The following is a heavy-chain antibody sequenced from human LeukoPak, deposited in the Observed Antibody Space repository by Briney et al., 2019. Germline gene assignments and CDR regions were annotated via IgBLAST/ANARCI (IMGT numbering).Heavy chain of an antibody. J-gene: IGHJ4*02. Sequence: PSETLSLTCAVSGASISSNNWWSWVRQSPGKGLEWIGEIYHSGRTNYNPSLKSRVTISEDKSTNQFSLNLSSVTAADTAVYYCAGPDRHSTGWRTDYWGQGTLVTVSS. D-gene: IGHD6-19*01. CDR2: IYHSGRT. CDR3: AGPDRHSTGWRTDY. CDR1: GASISSNNW. V-gene: IGHV4-4*02.